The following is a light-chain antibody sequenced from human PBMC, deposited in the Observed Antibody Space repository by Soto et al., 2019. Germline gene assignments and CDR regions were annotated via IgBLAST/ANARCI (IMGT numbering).Light chain of an antibody. CDR3: SSYTTTPTRVV. CDR2: EIS. J-gene: IGLJ2*01. V-gene: IGLV2-14*01. CDR1: SSDVGGYNY. Sequence: QSALTQPASVSGSHGQSITISCTGTSSDVGGYNYVSWYQQHPGKAPKLMIYEISNRPSGVSNRFSGSKSGNTASLTISGLLAEDEADYYCSSYTTTPTRVVFGGGTKLTVL.